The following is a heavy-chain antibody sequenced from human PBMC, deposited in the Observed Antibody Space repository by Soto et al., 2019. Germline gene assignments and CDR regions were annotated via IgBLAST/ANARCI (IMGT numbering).Heavy chain of an antibody. CDR1: GFTFRDYA. Sequence: PGGSLRLSCAVSGFTFRDYAMNWVRQAPGKGLEWVADISGNGNSARHADSVKGRFTISRDNSQNTLYLHMNSLGVDDTAIYYCGKERRGSGWSVCNFWGQGTLVTVSS. J-gene: IGHJ4*02. CDR2: ISGNGNSA. CDR3: GKERRGSGWSVCNF. D-gene: IGHD6-19*01. V-gene: IGHV3-23*01.